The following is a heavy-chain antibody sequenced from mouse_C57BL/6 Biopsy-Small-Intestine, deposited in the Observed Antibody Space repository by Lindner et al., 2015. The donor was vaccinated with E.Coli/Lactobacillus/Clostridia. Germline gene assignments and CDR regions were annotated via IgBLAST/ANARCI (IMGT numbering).Heavy chain of an antibody. CDR2: INPSSGYT. CDR1: GYTFTSYT. J-gene: IGHJ1*03. V-gene: IGHV1-4*01. Sequence: VQLQESGAELARPGASVKMSCKASGYTFTSYTMHWVKQRPGQGLEWIGYINPSSGYTKYNQKFKDKATLTADKSSSTAYMQLSSLTSEDSAVYYCARSRWNWYFDVWGTGTTVTVSS. CDR3: ARSRWNWYFDV.